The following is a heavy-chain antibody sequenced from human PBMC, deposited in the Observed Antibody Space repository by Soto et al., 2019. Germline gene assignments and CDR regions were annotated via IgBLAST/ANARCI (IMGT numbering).Heavy chain of an antibody. CDR2: IIPVFQTA. CDR1: GGLFSSYP. CDR3: ARGGSGYTWFNEF. J-gene: IGHJ4*02. V-gene: IGHV1-69*01. D-gene: IGHD3-22*01. Sequence: QEQLVQSGAEVKKPGSSVKVSCKASGGLFSSYPIRWVRKVPGPGLGWMGGIIPVFQTAYYTQRFQGRVTMTADESTNTAYMELSSLRSEDTASYYCARGGSGYTWFNEFWGQGTLVTVSS.